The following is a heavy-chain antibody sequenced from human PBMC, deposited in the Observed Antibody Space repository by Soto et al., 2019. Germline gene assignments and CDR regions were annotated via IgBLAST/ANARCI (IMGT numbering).Heavy chain of an antibody. CDR3: ARGQYSSGWYSSIWFDY. V-gene: IGHV4-34*01. J-gene: IGHJ4*02. D-gene: IGHD6-19*01. CDR2: INHSGST. Sequence: SETLSLTCAVYGGSFSGYYWSWIRQPPGKGLEWIGEINHSGSTNYNPSLKSRVTISVDTSKNQFSLKLSSVTAADTAVYYCARGQYSSGWYSSIWFDYWGQGTLVTVSS. CDR1: GGSFSGYY.